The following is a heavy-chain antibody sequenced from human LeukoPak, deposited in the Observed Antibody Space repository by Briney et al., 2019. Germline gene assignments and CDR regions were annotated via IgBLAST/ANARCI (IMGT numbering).Heavy chain of an antibody. CDR1: GFTFDGYA. CDR3: ARVPGPKRGAIDWFDP. Sequence: PGGSLRLSCAASGFTFDGYAMSWVRQAPGKGLEWVAGINWNGGSTGYADSVKGRFTISRDNAKNSLYLQMNSLRAEDTALYYCARVPGPKRGAIDWFDPWGQGTLVTVSS. CDR2: INWNGGST. V-gene: IGHV3-20*04. J-gene: IGHJ5*02. D-gene: IGHD3-10*01.